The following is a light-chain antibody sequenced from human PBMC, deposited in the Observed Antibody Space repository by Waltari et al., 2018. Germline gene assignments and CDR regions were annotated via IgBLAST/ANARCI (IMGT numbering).Light chain of an antibody. CDR2: DAF. CDR3: QQRYSWPLT. V-gene: IGKV3-11*01. J-gene: IGKJ4*01. Sequence: EIVLTQSPATLSLSPGERATLSCRASQNIDIYLAWYQQKPGQAPRLLIYDAFYRATGIPARFSGSGSGTDFTLTISSLEPEDVAVYSCQQRYSWPLTFGGGTKVEIK. CDR1: QNIDIY.